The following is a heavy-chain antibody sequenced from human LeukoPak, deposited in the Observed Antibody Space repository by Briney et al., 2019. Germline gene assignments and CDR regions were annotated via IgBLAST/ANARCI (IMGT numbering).Heavy chain of an antibody. CDR1: GGSISSSSYY. V-gene: IGHV4-39*07. Sequence: PSETLSLTCTVSGGSISSSSYYWGWIRQPPGTGLEWIVTIYYSGSTYYNPSLKSRVTISVDTSKNQFSLKLSSVTAADTAVYYCARSLYYYDSSGYYGPGAFDIWGQGTMVTVSS. J-gene: IGHJ3*02. CDR3: ARSLYYYDSSGYYGPGAFDI. D-gene: IGHD3-22*01. CDR2: IYYSGST.